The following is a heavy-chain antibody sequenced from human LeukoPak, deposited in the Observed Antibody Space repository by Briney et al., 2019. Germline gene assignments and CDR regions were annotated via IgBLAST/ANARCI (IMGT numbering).Heavy chain of an antibody. CDR1: GYTFTSCD. J-gene: IGHJ3*02. CDR3: ARILSPLYYYGDYDAFDI. D-gene: IGHD4-17*01. Sequence: ASVKVSCKASGYTFTSCDINWVRQATGQGLEWMGWMNPNSGNTGYAQKFQGRVTMTRNTSISTAYMELSSLRSEDTAVYYCARILSPLYYYGDYDAFDIWGQGTMVTVSS. V-gene: IGHV1-8*01. CDR2: MNPNSGNT.